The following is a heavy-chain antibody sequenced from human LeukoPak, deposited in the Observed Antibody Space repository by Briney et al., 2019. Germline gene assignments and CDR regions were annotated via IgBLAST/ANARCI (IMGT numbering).Heavy chain of an antibody. CDR2: MDPNSGNT. CDR3: ARGRNRVENWFDP. J-gene: IGHJ5*02. V-gene: IGHV1-8*01. Sequence: GASVKVSCKASGYTFASYDINWVRQATGQGLEWMGWMDPNSGNTGYAQKFQGRVTMTRNTSISTAYMELSSLRSEDTAVYYCARGRNRVENWFDPWGQGTLVTVSS. CDR1: GYTFASYD. D-gene: IGHD1-14*01.